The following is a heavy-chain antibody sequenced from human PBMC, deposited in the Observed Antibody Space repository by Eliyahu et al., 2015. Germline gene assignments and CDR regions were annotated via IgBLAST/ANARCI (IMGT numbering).Heavy chain of an antibody. Sequence: QVQLVQSGSELKKPGAXVKVSCKASGYTFTSXAMSWVRQAPGQGLEWMGWINTNTGNPTYAQGFTGRFVFSLVTSVSTAYLQISSLKAEDTAVYYCARYLPRYCSGGSCYSLLDYWGQGALVTVSS. CDR1: GYTFTSXA. CDR2: INTNTGNP. J-gene: IGHJ4*02. D-gene: IGHD2-15*01. CDR3: ARYLPRYCSGGSCYSLLDY. V-gene: IGHV7-4-1*02.